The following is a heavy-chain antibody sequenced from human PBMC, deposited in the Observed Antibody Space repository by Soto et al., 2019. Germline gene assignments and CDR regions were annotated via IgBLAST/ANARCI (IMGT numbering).Heavy chain of an antibody. CDR2: INHSGGT. J-gene: IGHJ6*02. Sequence: SETLSLTCAFYGGSFSNYYWSWIRQPPGKGLECIAEINHSGGTNYNPSFKSRVTMSLDTSKNQFSLKLSCVPAADTAGYYCARGLRASYGVRLSSSYYGMDVWGQGTTVTVSS. CDR3: ARGLRASYGVRLSSSYYGMDV. CDR1: GGSFSNYY. V-gene: IGHV4-34*01. D-gene: IGHD3-10*01.